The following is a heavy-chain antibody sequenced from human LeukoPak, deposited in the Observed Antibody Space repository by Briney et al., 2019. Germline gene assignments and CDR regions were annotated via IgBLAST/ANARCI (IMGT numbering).Heavy chain of an antibody. CDR1: GGSISSYY. CDR3: ARLRPPKYYDILTGPRGGAFDI. Sequence: SETLSLTCTVSGGSISSYYWSWIRQPPGKGLEWIGYIYYSGSTNYNPSLKSRVTISVDTSKNQFSLKLSSVTAADTAVYYCARLRPPKYYDILTGPRGGAFDIWGQGTMVTVSS. J-gene: IGHJ3*02. CDR2: IYYSGST. V-gene: IGHV4-59*08. D-gene: IGHD3-9*01.